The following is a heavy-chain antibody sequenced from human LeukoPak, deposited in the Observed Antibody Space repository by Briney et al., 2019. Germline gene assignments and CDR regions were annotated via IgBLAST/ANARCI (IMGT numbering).Heavy chain of an antibody. Sequence: PGGSLRLSCAVSGCTFSSYSMNWVRQAPGKELEWVLYISSSSSTIYYADSVKGRFTISRDNAKNSLYLQMNSLRAEDTAVYYCARVPYSGSYPYYFDYWGRGTLVTVSS. CDR1: GCTFSSYS. CDR2: ISSSSSTI. D-gene: IGHD1-26*01. J-gene: IGHJ4*02. CDR3: ARVPYSGSYPYYFDY. V-gene: IGHV3-48*04.